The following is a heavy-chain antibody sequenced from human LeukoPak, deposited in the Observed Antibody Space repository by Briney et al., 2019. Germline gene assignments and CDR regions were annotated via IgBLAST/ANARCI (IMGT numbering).Heavy chain of an antibody. CDR3: VRETAYSFDC. V-gene: IGHV3-48*02. D-gene: IGHD1-14*01. J-gene: IGHJ4*02. Sequence: GGSLRLSCAASGFTFSGYSMTWVRQAPGKGLEWVSYISGSGTNTYNADSMKGRFTISRDNAKNSMYLQMNSLRDEDTAVYYCVRETAYSFDCWGQGTLVTVSS. CDR2: ISGSGTNT. CDR1: GFTFSGYS.